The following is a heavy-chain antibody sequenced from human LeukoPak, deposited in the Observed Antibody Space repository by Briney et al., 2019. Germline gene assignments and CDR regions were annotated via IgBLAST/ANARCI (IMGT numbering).Heavy chain of an antibody. V-gene: IGHV3-23*01. CDR1: GFTFSSYA. CDR3: AKDSESPLVGATYFDY. D-gene: IGHD1-26*01. J-gene: IGHJ4*02. Sequence: GGSLRLSCAASGFTFSSYAMSWVRQAPGKGLEWVSAISGSGGSTYYADSVKGRFTISRDNSKNTLYLQMNSLRAEDTAVYYCAKDSESPLVGATYFDYWGQGTPVTVSS. CDR2: ISGSGGST.